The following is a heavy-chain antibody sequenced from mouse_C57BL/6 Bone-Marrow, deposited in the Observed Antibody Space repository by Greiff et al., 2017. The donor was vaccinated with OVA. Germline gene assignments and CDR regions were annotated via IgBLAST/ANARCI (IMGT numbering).Heavy chain of an antibody. V-gene: IGHV5-9-1*02. CDR1: GFTFSSYA. CDR3: TRYRDYYGSSSWFAY. J-gene: IGHJ3*01. D-gene: IGHD1-1*01. Sequence: EVKLVESGEGLVKPGGSLKLSCAASGFTFSSYAMSWVRQTPEKRLEWVAYISSGGDYIYYADFVKGLFTISRDNARNTLYMQMSSMKSKDTAVYYCTRYRDYYGSSSWFAYWGQGTLVTVSA. CDR2: ISSGGDYI.